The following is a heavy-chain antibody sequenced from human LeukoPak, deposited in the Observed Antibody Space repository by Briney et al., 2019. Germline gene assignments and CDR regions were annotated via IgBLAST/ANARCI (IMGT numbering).Heavy chain of an antibody. J-gene: IGHJ4*02. V-gene: IGHV4-61*02. CDR3: AREVAVAGIYL. CDR1: GGSISSGSYY. D-gene: IGHD6-19*01. Sequence: TPSETLSLTCTVSGGSISSGSYYWSWIRQPAGKGLEWIGRIYTSGSTNYNPSLKSRVTISVDTSKNQFSLKLSSVTAADTAVYYCAREVAVAGIYLRGQGTLVTVSS. CDR2: IYTSGST.